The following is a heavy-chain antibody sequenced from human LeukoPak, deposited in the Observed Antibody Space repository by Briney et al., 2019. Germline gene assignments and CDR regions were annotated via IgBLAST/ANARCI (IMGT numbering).Heavy chain of an antibody. CDR3: ARQGRGYSYTDY. CDR1: GGSISSSSYY. Sequence: PSETLSLTCTVSGGSISSSSYYWGWIRQPPGKGLEWIGSIYYSGSTYYNPSLKSRVTIPVDTSKNQFSLKLSSVTAADTAVYYCARQGRGYSYTDYWGQGTLVTVSS. CDR2: IYYSGST. D-gene: IGHD5-18*01. V-gene: IGHV4-39*01. J-gene: IGHJ4*02.